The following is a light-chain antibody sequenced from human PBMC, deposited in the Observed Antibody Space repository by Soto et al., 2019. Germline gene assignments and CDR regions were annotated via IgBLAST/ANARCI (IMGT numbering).Light chain of an antibody. CDR3: QHYNNCPRT. CDR1: QRVSSN. CDR2: GAS. J-gene: IGKJ1*01. V-gene: IGKV3-15*01. Sequence: EIVMTQSPATLSVSPGERATLSCRASQRVSSNLAWYQQKPGQAHRLLIYGASTRATGIPARFSGSGSGTEFTLTISSLQSEDFAVYYCQHYNNCPRTFGQGTKVQIK.